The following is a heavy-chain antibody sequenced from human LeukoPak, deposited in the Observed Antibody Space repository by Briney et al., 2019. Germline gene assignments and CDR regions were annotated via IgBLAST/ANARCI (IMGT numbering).Heavy chain of an antibody. CDR2: IYYSGST. D-gene: IGHD3-22*01. J-gene: IGHJ4*02. CDR1: GGSISSSSYS. V-gene: IGHV4-39*01. CDR3: ARPYYYDSSGYGY. Sequence: SETLSLTCTVSGGSISSSSYSWGWIRQPPGKGLEWIGSIYYSGSTYYNPSLKSRVTISVDTSKNQFSLKPSSVTAADTAVYYCARPYYYDSSGYGYWGQGTLVTVSS.